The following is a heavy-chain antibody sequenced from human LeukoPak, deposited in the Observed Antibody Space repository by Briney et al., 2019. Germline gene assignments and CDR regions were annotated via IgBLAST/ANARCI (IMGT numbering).Heavy chain of an antibody. D-gene: IGHD6-19*01. CDR2: ISGSGGST. CDR1: GFTFSSYG. CDR3: AKEGDSGWQYFHH. V-gene: IGHV3-23*01. J-gene: IGHJ1*01. Sequence: GGSLRLSCAASGFTFSSYGMSWVRQAPGKGLEWVSGISGSGGSTYYADSVKGRITISRDNSKNTLYLQMNSLRAEDTAVYYCAKEGDSGWQYFHHWGQGTLVTVSS.